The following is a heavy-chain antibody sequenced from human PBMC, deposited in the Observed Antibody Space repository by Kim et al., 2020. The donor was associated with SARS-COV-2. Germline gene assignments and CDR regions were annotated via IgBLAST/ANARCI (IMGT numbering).Heavy chain of an antibody. V-gene: IGHV3-21*01. J-gene: IGHJ6*01. CDR1: GFTFRSYT. Sequence: GGSLRLSCAASGFTFRSYTMNWVRQAPGKGLEWVSSISSSSSYIYYADSVKGRFTISRDNAKNSLYLQMNSLRAEDTAVYYCASAGEGLTGAADYYYYYYGMGVWGQ. CDR2: ISSSSSYI. D-gene: IGHD6-25*01. CDR3: ASAGEGLTGAADYYYYYYGMGV.